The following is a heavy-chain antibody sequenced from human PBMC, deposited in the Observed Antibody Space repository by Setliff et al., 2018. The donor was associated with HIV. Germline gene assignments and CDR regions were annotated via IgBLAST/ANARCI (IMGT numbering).Heavy chain of an antibody. V-gene: IGHV4-61*02. Sequence: PSETLSLTCTVSGGSISSGNYYWSWIRQPAGKGLEWIGRIYTSGSTNYNPSLKSRVTISVDSSKNQFSLKLSSVTAADTAVYYCARDRGDRDRDYWHFDLWGRGTPVTASS. CDR2: IYTSGST. CDR1: GGSISSGNYY. D-gene: IGHD3-16*02. CDR3: ARDRGDRDRDYWHFDL. J-gene: IGHJ2*01.